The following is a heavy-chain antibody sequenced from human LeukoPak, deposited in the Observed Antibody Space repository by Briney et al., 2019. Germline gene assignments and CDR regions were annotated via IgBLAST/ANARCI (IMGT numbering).Heavy chain of an antibody. CDR3: ARVGPFFDY. J-gene: IGHJ4*02. CDR1: GGSIGSSSYY. CDR2: IYYSGST. Sequence: SETLSLTCTVSGGSIGSSSYYWGWIRQPPGKGLEWIGSIYYSGSTYYNPSLKSRVTLSVDTSKNQFSLKLSSVTAADTAVYYCARVGPFFDYWGQGTLVAVSS. V-gene: IGHV4-39*01.